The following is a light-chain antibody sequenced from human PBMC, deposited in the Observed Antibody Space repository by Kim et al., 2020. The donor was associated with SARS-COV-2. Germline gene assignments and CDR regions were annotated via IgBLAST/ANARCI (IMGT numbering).Light chain of an antibody. CDR3: QNYGSSPWT. CDR1: QTLPSTL. J-gene: IGKJ1*01. V-gene: IGKV3-20*01. CDR2: GAS. Sequence: SPGSSACRACRASQTLPSTLLAWYEQKPGQAPRLLVYGASSRATGIPDRFSGSGSGTDFTLIISRLEPEDFAIYYCQNYGSSPWTFGQGTKVDIK.